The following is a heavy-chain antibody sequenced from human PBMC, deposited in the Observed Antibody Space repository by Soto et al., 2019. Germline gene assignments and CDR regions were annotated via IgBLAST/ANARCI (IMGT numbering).Heavy chain of an antibody. CDR3: ARGSGYCSGGSCYSMSSHYYYYGMDV. CDR1: GGTFSSYA. CDR2: IIPIFGTA. J-gene: IGHJ6*02. D-gene: IGHD2-15*01. V-gene: IGHV1-69*13. Sequence: SVKVSCKASGGTFSSYAISWVRQAPGQGLEWMGGIIPIFGTANYAQKFQGRVTITADESTSTAYMELSSLRSEDTAVYYCARGSGYCSGGSCYSMSSHYYYYGMDVWGQGTTVTVSS.